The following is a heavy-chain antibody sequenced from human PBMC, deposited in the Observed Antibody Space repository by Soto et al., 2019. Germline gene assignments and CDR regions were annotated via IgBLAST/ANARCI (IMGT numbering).Heavy chain of an antibody. J-gene: IGHJ4*02. V-gene: IGHV4-4*02. CDR3: ARELRLAVAGIFAFDS. Sequence: SETLSLTCAVSGGSISSSNWWSWVRQPPGKGLEWIGEIYHSGSTNYNPSLESRVTISVDKSKNQFSLKLSSVTAADTAVYYCARELRLAVAGIFAFDSWGQGTLVTVSS. CDR1: GGSISSSNW. CDR2: IYHSGST. D-gene: IGHD6-19*01.